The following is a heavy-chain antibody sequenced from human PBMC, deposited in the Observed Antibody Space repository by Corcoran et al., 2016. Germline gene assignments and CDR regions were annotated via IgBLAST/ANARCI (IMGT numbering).Heavy chain of an antibody. Sequence: EVQLVQSGAEVKKPGESLKISCKGSGYSFTSYWIGWVRQMPGKGLEWMGIIYPGDSDTRYRPSFQGQVTISAHQSISTAYLQWSSLKASDTTMYYWARDVARYCSGGSCYGNWFDPWGQGTLVTVSS. CDR2: IYPGDSDT. D-gene: IGHD2-15*01. CDR3: ARDVARYCSGGSCYGNWFDP. J-gene: IGHJ5*02. V-gene: IGHV5-51*01. CDR1: GYSFTSYW.